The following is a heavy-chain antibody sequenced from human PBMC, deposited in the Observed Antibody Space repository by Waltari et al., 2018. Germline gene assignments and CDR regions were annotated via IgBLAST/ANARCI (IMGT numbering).Heavy chain of an antibody. D-gene: IGHD6-13*01. CDR3: ARLSSSWNEKGAFDI. Sequence: EVQLVESGGGLVQPGGSLRLSCGGTGITLSSFWMSWVGQAPGKGLDWVANMNRDGSETYYVDSVKGRFTISRDNAKNSLYLEMNTLRVEDTAIYYCARLSSSWNEKGAFDIWGQGTMVTVSS. V-gene: IGHV3-7*01. J-gene: IGHJ3*02. CDR2: MNRDGSET. CDR1: GITLSSFW.